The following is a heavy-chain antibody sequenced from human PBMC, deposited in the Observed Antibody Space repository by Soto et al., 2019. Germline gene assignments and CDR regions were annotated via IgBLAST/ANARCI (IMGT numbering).Heavy chain of an antibody. CDR2: ISAYNGNT. Sequence: GASVKVSCKASGYTFAIYGIIWVRQAPGQGLEWMGWISAYNGNTNYAQKLQGRVTMTTDTSTSTAYMELRSLRSDDTAVYYCARAPGRFGELLYGDFDYWGQGTLVTVSS. D-gene: IGHD3-10*01. CDR3: ARAPGRFGELLYGDFDY. CDR1: GYTFAIYG. V-gene: IGHV1-18*01. J-gene: IGHJ4*02.